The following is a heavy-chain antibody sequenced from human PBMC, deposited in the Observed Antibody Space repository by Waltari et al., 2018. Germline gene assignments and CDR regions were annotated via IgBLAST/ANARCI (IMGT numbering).Heavy chain of an antibody. V-gene: IGHV3-33*06. CDR2: IWYDGSNK. CDR3: AKGGGPEGWYVDL. CDR1: GFTFSSYG. J-gene: IGHJ2*01. D-gene: IGHD2-15*01. Sequence: QVQLVESGGGVVQPGRSLRLSCAASGFTFSSYGMHWVRQAPGKGLEWVAGIWYDGSNKYYGDSVKGRFTISRDNSKSTLYLQMNSLRAEDTAVYYCAKGGGPEGWYVDLWGRGTLVTVSS.